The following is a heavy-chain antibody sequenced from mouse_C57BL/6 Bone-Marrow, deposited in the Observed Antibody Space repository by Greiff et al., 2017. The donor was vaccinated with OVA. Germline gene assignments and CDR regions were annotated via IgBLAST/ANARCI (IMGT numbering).Heavy chain of an antibody. CDR3: TRPGGYGWFAY. CDR1: LFPFLSSF. V-gene: IGHV6-6*01. Sequence: EVNLVESGGGLVQPGGSMTLSFAASLFPFLSSFLDWFRPSPEKGLEWVAEIRNKANNHATYYAESVKGRFTISRDDSKSSVYLQMNSLRAEDTGIYYCTRPGGYGWFAYWGQGTLVTVSA. J-gene: IGHJ3*01. D-gene: IGHD2-2*01. CDR2: IRNKANNHAT.